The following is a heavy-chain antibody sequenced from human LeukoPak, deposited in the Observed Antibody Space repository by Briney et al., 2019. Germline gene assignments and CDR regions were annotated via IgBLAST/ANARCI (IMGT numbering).Heavy chain of an antibody. Sequence: TSETLSLTCAVYGGSFSGYYWSWIRQPPGKGLEWIGEINHSGSTNYNPSLKSRVTISVDTSKNQFSLKLSSVTAADTAVYYCARLQQLGLIDYWGQGTLVTVSS. V-gene: IGHV4-34*01. CDR1: GGSFSGYY. J-gene: IGHJ4*02. CDR2: INHSGST. D-gene: IGHD6-13*01. CDR3: ARLQQLGLIDY.